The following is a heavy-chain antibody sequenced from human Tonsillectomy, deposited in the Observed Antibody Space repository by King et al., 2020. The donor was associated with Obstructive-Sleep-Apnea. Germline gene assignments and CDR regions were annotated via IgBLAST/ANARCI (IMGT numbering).Heavy chain of an antibody. CDR3: AHRRAGVFDY. V-gene: IGHV2-5*02. Sequence: TLKESGPTLVKPTQTLTLTCTFSGFSLSTSGVGVGWIRQPPGKALDWLALIYWDDYKRYSPSLNARLTITKDTSKNQVALTMTNMDPVDTATYYCAHRRAGVFDYWGQGTLVTVSS. CDR2: IYWDDYK. CDR1: GFSLSTSGVG. D-gene: IGHD7-27*01. J-gene: IGHJ4*02.